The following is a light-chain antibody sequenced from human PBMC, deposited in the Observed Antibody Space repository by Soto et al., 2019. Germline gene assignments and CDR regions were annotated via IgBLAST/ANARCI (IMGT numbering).Light chain of an antibody. Sequence: QSVLTQPPSVSGAPGQRVTISCSGSSSNIGAGYDVHWYQQLPGTAPKPLIYANNNRPSGVPDRFSGSKSGNTASLTISGLQAADEADYYCCSYAGSGVFGGGTKLTVL. CDR2: ANN. CDR1: SSNIGAGYD. CDR3: CSYAGSGV. J-gene: IGLJ3*02. V-gene: IGLV1-40*01.